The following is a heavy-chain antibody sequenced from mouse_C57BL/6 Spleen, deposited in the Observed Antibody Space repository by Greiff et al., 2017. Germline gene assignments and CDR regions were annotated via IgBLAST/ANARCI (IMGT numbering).Heavy chain of an antibody. D-gene: IGHD2-2*01. J-gene: IGHJ4*01. CDR3: TGMNGFYSMDY. Sequence: EVQLQESGTVLARPGASVKMSCKTSGYTFTSYWMHWVKQRPGQGLEWIGAIYPGNSDTSYNQKFKGKAKLTAATSASTAYIELSSLTDEDAAVYDCTGMNGFYSMDYWGQGTSVTVSS. CDR1: GYTFTSYW. V-gene: IGHV1-5*01. CDR2: IYPGNSDT.